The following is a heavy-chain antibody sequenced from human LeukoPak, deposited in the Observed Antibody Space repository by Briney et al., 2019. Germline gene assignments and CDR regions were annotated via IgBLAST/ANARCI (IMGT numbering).Heavy chain of an antibody. CDR3: ARRTGLFDAFDI. V-gene: IGHV1-2*02. D-gene: IGHD7-27*01. Sequence: ASVKVSCKASGYTFTGYYMHWVRQAPGQGLEWMGWINPNSGGTNYAQKFQGRVTMTRDTSISTAYMELSRLRSDDTAVYYCARRTGLFDAFDIWGQGTMVTVSS. CDR1: GYTFTGYY. J-gene: IGHJ3*02. CDR2: INPNSGGT.